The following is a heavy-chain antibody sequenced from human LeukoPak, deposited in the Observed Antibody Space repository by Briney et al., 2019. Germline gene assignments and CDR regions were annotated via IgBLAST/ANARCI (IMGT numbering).Heavy chain of an antibody. V-gene: IGHV3-48*01. CDR1: GFTFSSYS. Sequence: GGSLRLSCAGSGFTFSSYSMNWVRQAPGKGLEWVSYISSSSSTIYYADSVKGRFTISRDNAKNSLYLQMNSLRAEDTAVYYCARAPYGGNLNWFDPWGQGTLVTVSS. CDR3: ARAPYGGNLNWFDP. CDR2: ISSSSSTI. D-gene: IGHD4-23*01. J-gene: IGHJ5*02.